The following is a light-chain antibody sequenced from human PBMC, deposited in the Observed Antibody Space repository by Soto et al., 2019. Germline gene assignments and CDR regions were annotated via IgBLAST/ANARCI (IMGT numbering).Light chain of an antibody. CDR1: QSFSSY. CDR3: QQYGSSPYT. J-gene: IGKJ2*01. CDR2: GAS. Sequence: EIVLTQSPGTLSLSPGERATLSCRASQSFSSYLAWYQQKPGQAPRLLIYGASSRATGIPDRFSGSGSGTDFTLTISRLEPEDFAVYYCQQYGSSPYTFGQGTKVDIK. V-gene: IGKV3-20*01.